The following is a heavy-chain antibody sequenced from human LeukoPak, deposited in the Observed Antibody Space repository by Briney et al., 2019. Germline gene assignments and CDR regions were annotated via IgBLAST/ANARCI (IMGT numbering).Heavy chain of an antibody. V-gene: IGHV3-7*01. CDR2: IKGDGSDK. Sequence: PGGSLRLSCAASGFTFSRYWMSWVRQAPGKGLEWVAHIKGDGSDKYYVDSVKGRFTVSRDNAQNSLFLQMNNLRVEDTSVYYCARAVVQGVIIQGQTVNWYDPWGQGTLVTVSS. CDR1: GFTFSRYW. J-gene: IGHJ5*02. CDR3: ARAVVQGVIIQGQTVNWYDP. D-gene: IGHD3-10*01.